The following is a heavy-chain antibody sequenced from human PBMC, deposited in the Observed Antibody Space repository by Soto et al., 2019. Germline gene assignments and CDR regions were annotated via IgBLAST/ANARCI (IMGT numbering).Heavy chain of an antibody. J-gene: IGHJ4*02. V-gene: IGHV1-69*13. CDR2: IIPIFGTA. CDR1: GGTFSSYA. CDR3: ASPSSHSLDGYNNFDY. Sequence: ASVKVSCKASGGTFSSYAISWVRQAPGQGLEWMGGIIPIFGTANYAQKFQGRVTITADESTSTAYMELSSLRSEDTAVYYCASPSSHSLDGYNNFDYWGQGTLVTVSS. D-gene: IGHD5-12*01.